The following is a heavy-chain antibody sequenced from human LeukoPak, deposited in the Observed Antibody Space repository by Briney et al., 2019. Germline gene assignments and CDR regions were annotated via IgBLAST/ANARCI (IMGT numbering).Heavy chain of an antibody. CDR3: ARGGSGNWNAPFDY. J-gene: IGHJ4*02. CDR2: ISSSSSSI. Sequence: GGSLRLSCAASGFTFSDYSMNWLPQAPGKGLEWVTSISSSSSSIYYADSVKGRFTISRDNAKNSLYLQMNSLRTEDTPVYSCARGGSGNWNAPFDYWGQGTLVTVSA. CDR1: GFTFSDYS. V-gene: IGHV3-21*01. D-gene: IGHD1-1*01.